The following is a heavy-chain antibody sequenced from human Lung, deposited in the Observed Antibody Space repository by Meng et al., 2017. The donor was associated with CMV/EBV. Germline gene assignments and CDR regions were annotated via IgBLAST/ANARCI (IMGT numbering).Heavy chain of an antibody. D-gene: IGHD3-22*01. J-gene: IGHJ4*02. CDR1: GYTFTGYY. CDR2: INPYTGGT. CDR3: ARVYYDAGGSSHYFDF. Sequence: ASXXVSXKASGYTFTGYYMHWVRQAPGQGLEWMGWINPYTGGTNYPQKFQGRVTITRDTSISTAYMDLGRLRSDDTAVYYCARVYYDAGGSSHYFDFWGQGTLVTVSS. V-gene: IGHV1-2*02.